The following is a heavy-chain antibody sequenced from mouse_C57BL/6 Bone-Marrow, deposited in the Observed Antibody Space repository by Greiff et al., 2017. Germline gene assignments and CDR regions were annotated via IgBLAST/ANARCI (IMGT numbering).Heavy chain of an antibody. CDR1: GFNIKDYY. CDR3: SAWYDYEYYAMDY. V-gene: IGHV14-1*01. Sequence: EVQLQQSGAELVRPGASVKLSCTASGFNIKDYYMHWVKQRPEQGLEWIGRIDPEDGDTEYAPKFQGKATMTADTSSNTAYLQLSSLTSEDTAVYYCSAWYDYEYYAMDYWGQGTSVTVSA. J-gene: IGHJ4*01. D-gene: IGHD2-4*01. CDR2: IDPEDGDT.